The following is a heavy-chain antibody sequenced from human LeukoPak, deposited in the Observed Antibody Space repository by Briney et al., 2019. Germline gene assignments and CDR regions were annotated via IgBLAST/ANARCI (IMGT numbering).Heavy chain of an antibody. Sequence: PSETLSLTCAVYGASFSEYYWSWIRQPPGKGLEWIGEIDHSRSTKYNPSLRGRVTISLDTSKNQFSLDLTSVTAADTAVYYCATGSQPGSYNWFDPWGRGTLVTVSS. CDR1: GASFSEYY. CDR2: IDHSRST. J-gene: IGHJ5*02. CDR3: ATGSQPGSYNWFDP. V-gene: IGHV4-34*01. D-gene: IGHD3-10*01.